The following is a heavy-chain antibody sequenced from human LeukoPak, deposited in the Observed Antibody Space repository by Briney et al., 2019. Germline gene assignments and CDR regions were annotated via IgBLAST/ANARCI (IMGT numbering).Heavy chain of an antibody. J-gene: IGHJ4*02. CDR2: ISSSGGST. V-gene: IGHV3-23*01. CDR3: AKKSPDSSGNPAYD. CDR1: GFTFSSSA. D-gene: IGHD4-23*01. Sequence: GGSLRLSCAASGFTFSSSAMSWVRQVPGKGLEWVSGISSSGGSTNYADSVRGRFTISRDNAKNTLYLQMNSLRAEDTAVYYCAKKSPDSSGNPAYDWGQGTLVTVSS.